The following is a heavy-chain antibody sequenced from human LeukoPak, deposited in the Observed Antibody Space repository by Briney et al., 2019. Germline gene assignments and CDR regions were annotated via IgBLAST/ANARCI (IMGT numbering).Heavy chain of an antibody. D-gene: IGHD3-16*01. CDR2: ISYDGSNK. J-gene: IGHJ6*02. CDR1: GFTFSSYG. CDR3: AKDLTYYYGMDV. Sequence: PGGSLRLSCAAYGFTFSSYGMHWVRQAPGKGLEWVAVISYDGSNKYYADSVKGRFTISRDNSKNTLYLQMNSLRAEDTAVYYCAKDLTYYYGMDVRGQGTTVTVSS. V-gene: IGHV3-30*18.